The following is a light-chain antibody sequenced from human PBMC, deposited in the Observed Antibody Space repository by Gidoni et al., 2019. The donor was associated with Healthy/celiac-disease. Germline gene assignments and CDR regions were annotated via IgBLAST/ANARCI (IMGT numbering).Light chain of an antibody. V-gene: IGLV6-57*01. J-gene: IGLJ2*01. CDR2: EDN. CDR1: SGSIASNY. Sequence: KLMLTQPHPVSEAPGKTVSISCTRSSGSIASNYVQWYQQRPGSSPTTVIYEDNQRPSGVPDRFSGSIDSSSNSASLTISGLKTEDEADYYCQSYDSSIYVVFGGGTKLTVL. CDR3: QSYDSSIYVV.